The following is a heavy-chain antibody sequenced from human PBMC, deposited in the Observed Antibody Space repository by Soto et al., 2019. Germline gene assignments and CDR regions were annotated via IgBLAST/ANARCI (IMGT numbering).Heavy chain of an antibody. J-gene: IGHJ6*02. CDR3: ARDLGTNGLDV. CDR1: GYKFTTYG. CDR2: ISTYNGNT. D-gene: IGHD7-27*01. Sequence: QVQLLQFGAEVKKPGASVKVSCKASGYKFTTYGITWVRQAPGQGLEWLGGISTYNGNTDYAQNLQDRVTMTTETSTSTAYLEVRSLTSDDTAVYLCARDLGTNGLDVWGQGTTVTVSS. V-gene: IGHV1-18*04.